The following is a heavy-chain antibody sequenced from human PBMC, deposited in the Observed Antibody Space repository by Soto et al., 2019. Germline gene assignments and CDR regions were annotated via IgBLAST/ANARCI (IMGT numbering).Heavy chain of an antibody. D-gene: IGHD4-4*01. Sequence: QVQLVESGGGVVQPGRSLRLSCAASGFTFKSYAMHWVRQAPGKGLEWVAFISYDGGSHKYYENCLNGRFTIARDNYKXAEXLQMNSLRVEDTAVYYCAKPPLSGDYSRNGDYFDFWGQGTLVTVSS. V-gene: IGHV3-30*18. J-gene: IGHJ4*02. CDR2: ISYDGGSHK. CDR1: GFTFKSYA. CDR3: AKPPLSGDYSRNGDYFDF.